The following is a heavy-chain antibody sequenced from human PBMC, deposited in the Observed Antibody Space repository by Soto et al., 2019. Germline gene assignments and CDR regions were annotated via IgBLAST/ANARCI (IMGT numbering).Heavy chain of an antibody. J-gene: IGHJ6*02. CDR3: ARGGGITMTDYYGMDV. D-gene: IGHD3-22*01. V-gene: IGHV4-59*01. CDR1: GGSISSYY. CDR2: IYYSGST. Sequence: SETLSLTCTVSGGSISSYYWSWIRQPPGKGLEWIGYIYYSGSTNYNPSLKSRVTTSVDTSKNQFSLKLSSVTAADTAVYYCARGGGITMTDYYGMDVWGQGTTVTVSS.